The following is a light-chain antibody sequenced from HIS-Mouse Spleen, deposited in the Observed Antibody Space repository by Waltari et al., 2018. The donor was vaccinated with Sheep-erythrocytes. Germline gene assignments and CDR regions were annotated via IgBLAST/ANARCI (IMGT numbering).Light chain of an antibody. V-gene: IGLV2-11*01. CDR1: RSDVGCDHY. Sequence: QSALTQLRPVSGSPGQSVTISCTGTRSDVGCDHYVSWYQQHPGKAPKLMIYDVSKRPSGVPDRFSGSKSGNTASLTISGLQAEDEADYYCCSYAGSYTYVFGTGTKVTVL. J-gene: IGLJ1*01. CDR2: DVS. CDR3: CSYAGSYTYV.